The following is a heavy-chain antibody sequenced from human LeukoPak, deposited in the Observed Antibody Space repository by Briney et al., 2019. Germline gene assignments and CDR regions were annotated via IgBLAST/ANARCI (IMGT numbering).Heavy chain of an antibody. CDR1: GFTFSSYW. D-gene: IGHD3-3*01. Sequence: PGGSLRLSWAASGFTFSSYWMHWVRQAPGKGLVWVSRINTDGSSTSYADSVKGRFTISRDNAKNTLYLQMNSLRAEDTAVYYCARDTRHYYYYYMDVWGKGTTVTVSS. V-gene: IGHV3-74*01. CDR2: INTDGSST. CDR3: ARDTRHYYYYYMDV. J-gene: IGHJ6*03.